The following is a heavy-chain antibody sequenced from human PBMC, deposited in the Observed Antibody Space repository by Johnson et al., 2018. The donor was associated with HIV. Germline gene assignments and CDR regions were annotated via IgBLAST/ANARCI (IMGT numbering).Heavy chain of an antibody. Sequence: QVQLVESGGGVVRPGGSLRLSCAASGFTFDDYGMSWVRQAPGKGLEWVAFIRYDGGNKYYADSMKGRFTISRDISKKKLYLQIDSLRPEDSGVYYCAKGEAQEGWIQLQSYAFDFWGQGTTVTVSS. CDR1: GFTFDDYG. CDR2: IRYDGGNK. V-gene: IGHV3-30*02. J-gene: IGHJ3*01. CDR3: AKGEAQEGWIQLQSYAFDF. D-gene: IGHD5-18*01.